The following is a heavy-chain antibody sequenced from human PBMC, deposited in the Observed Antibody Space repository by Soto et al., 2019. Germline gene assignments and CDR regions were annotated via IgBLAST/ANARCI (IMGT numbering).Heavy chain of an antibody. CDR1: GFTFSDFH. CDR2: ISGSGRDI. J-gene: IGHJ5*02. Sequence: GGSLRLSCAASGFTFSDFHMRWVRQAPGKALEWISYISGSGRDIKYADSVKGRFTISRDNAKNSLFLQMDSLRADDTAIYYCAKDSIYDCDKRFDPWGQGTQVTVSS. V-gene: IGHV3-11*06. D-gene: IGHD3-22*01. CDR3: AKDSIYDCDKRFDP.